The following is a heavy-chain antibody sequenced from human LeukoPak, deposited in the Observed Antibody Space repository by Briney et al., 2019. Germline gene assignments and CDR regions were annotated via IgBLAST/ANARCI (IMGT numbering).Heavy chain of an antibody. D-gene: IGHD5-18*01. CDR1: GYTFTSYD. CDR3: ARRNTGVVAGLDC. J-gene: IGHJ4*02. Sequence: WASVKVSCKASGYTFTSYDINWVRQATGQGLEWMGWMTPNSGNTGYAQKFQGRVTMTRNTSISTAYMELSSLRSEDTAVYYCARRNTGVVAGLDCWGQGTLVTVSS. V-gene: IGHV1-8*01. CDR2: MTPNSGNT.